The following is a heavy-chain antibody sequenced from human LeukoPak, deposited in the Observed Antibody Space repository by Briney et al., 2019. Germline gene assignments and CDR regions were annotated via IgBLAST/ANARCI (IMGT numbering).Heavy chain of an antibody. CDR1: GFTFSSYA. CDR2: ISGSGGGT. J-gene: IGHJ4*02. CDR3: ATSGPYYDFWSGYDY. D-gene: IGHD3-3*01. V-gene: IGHV3-23*01. Sequence: GGSLRLSCAASGFTFSSYAMSWVRQAPGKGLEWVSAISGSGGGTYYADSVKGRFTISRDNSKNTLYLQMNSLRAEDTAVYYCATSGPYYDFWSGYDYWGQGTLVTVSS.